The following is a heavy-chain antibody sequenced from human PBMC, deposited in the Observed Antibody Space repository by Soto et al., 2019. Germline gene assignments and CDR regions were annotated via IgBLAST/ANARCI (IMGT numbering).Heavy chain of an antibody. V-gene: IGHV3-21*01. Sequence: EVQLVESGGGLVKPGGSLRLSCAASGFTFSNYSMNWVRQAPGKGLEWVSSISSSTSYIYNADSVKGRFTISRDNLKNSLYLQMNSLRAEDTAVYYCARNGDYDWYFDLWGRGTLVTVSS. J-gene: IGHJ2*01. CDR3: ARNGDYDWYFDL. CDR2: ISSSTSYI. CDR1: GFTFSNYS. D-gene: IGHD4-17*01.